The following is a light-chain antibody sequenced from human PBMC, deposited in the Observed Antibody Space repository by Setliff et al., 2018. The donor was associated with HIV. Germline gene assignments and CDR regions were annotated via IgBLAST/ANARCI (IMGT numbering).Light chain of an antibody. CDR2: EDS. Sequence: NFMLTQPHSVSESPGKTVTISCTRSSGNIATNYVQWYQQRPGSSPIIVISEDSQRPSGGPDRFSGSIDSSSNSASLTISGLKTEDEADYYCQSYDSSNHVIFGGGTKVTVL. V-gene: IGLV6-57*01. CDR1: SGNIATNY. J-gene: IGLJ2*01. CDR3: QSYDSSNHVI.